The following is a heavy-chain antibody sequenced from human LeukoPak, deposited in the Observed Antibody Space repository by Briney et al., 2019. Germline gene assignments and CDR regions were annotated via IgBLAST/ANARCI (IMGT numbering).Heavy chain of an antibody. J-gene: IGHJ3*02. CDR3: ARGLYYYGSGSYSPDAFDI. CDR2: TYYRSKWYN. CDR1: GDSVSSNSAA. D-gene: IGHD3-10*01. Sequence: SQTLSLTCAISGDSVSSNSAAWNWIRQSPSRGLEWLGRTYYRSKWYNDYAVSVKSRITINPDTSKIQFSLQLNSVTPEDTAVYYCARGLYYYGSGSYSPDAFDIWGQGTMVTVSS. V-gene: IGHV6-1*01.